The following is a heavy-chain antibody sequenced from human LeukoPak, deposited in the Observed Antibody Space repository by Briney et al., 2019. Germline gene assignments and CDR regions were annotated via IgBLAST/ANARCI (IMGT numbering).Heavy chain of an antibody. CDR2: ISSSGTTI. CDR3: ARPSVRGVIYGMDV. J-gene: IGHJ6*02. D-gene: IGHD3-10*01. CDR1: GFTFSSFE. Sequence: GGSLRLSCAASGFTFSSFEMNWVRKAPGKGLEWVSYISSSGTTIYYADSVKGRITISRDNAKNSVYLQMNSLRAEDTAVYYCARPSVRGVIYGMDVWGQGTTVTVSS. V-gene: IGHV3-48*03.